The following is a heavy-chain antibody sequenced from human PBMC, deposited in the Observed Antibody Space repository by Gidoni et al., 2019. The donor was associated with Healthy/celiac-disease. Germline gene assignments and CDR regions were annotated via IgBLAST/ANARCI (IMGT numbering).Heavy chain of an antibody. D-gene: IGHD4-17*01. Sequence: QVQLVQSGAEVKKPGASVTVSFKASGSTFTSYYMHWVRQAPGKGLEWMGIINHSGGSTSYAQKFKGRVTMTRDTATSTGYMELSSLRSEDTAGYYCASSTYGDYRSDVFDIWGQGTMVTVSS. CDR2: INHSGGST. J-gene: IGHJ3*02. V-gene: IGHV1-46*01. CDR3: ASSTYGDYRSDVFDI. CDR1: GSTFTSYY.